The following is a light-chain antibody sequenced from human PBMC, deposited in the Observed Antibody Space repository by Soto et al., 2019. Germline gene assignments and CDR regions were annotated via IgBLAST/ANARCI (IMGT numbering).Light chain of an antibody. CDR1: QSVLYSSNNKNY. J-gene: IGKJ4*01. CDR3: QQYYSMPLT. Sequence: DIVMTQSPDSLAVSLGERATINCKYRQSVLYSSNNKNYLAWYQQKPGQPPKLLIYWASTRESGVPDRFSGSGSGTDFTLTISSLQAEDVAVYYCQQYYSMPLTFGGGTKVEIK. CDR2: WAS. V-gene: IGKV4-1*01.